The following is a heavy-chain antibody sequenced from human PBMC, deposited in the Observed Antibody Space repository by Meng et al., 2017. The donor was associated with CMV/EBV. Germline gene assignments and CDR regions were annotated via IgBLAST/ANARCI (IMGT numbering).Heavy chain of an antibody. Sequence: GGSLRLSCAASGFTFSSYSMNWVRQAPGKGLEWVSSISSSSSYIYYADSVKGRFTISRDNAKNSLYLQMNSLRAEDTAVYYCARVGRTSQTMIVVVPKESGAFDIWGQGTMVTVSS. CDR1: GFTFSSYS. CDR2: ISSSSSYI. J-gene: IGHJ3*02. D-gene: IGHD3-22*01. V-gene: IGHV3-21*01. CDR3: ARVGRTSQTMIVVVPKESGAFDI.